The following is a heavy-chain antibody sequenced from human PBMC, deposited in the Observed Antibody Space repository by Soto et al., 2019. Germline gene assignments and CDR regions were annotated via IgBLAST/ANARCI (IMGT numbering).Heavy chain of an antibody. CDR3: ARGVYDYIWGSYKY. CDR1: GGSFSGYY. D-gene: IGHD3-16*01. J-gene: IGHJ4*02. Sequence: QVQLQQWGAGLLKPSETLSLTCAVYGGSFSGYYWSWIRQPPGKGLEWIGEINHSGSTNYNPSLKSRVTISVDTSKNQFSLKLSSVTAAGTAVYYCARGVYDYIWGSYKYWGQGTLVTVSS. CDR2: INHSGST. V-gene: IGHV4-34*01.